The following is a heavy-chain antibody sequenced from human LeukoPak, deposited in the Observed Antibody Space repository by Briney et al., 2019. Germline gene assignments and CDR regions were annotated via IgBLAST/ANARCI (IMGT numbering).Heavy chain of an antibody. V-gene: IGHV3-21*01. D-gene: IGHD3-10*01. J-gene: IGHJ3*02. CDR2: ISSSSSYI. Sequence: PGGSLRLSCAASGFTFSSYRMNWVRQAPGKGLESVSSISSSSSYIYYADSVKGRFTISRDNAKNSLYLQMNSLRAEDTAVYYCARGPQTYYYGSGSSTPDAFDIWGQGTMVTVSS. CDR3: ARGPQTYYYGSGSSTPDAFDI. CDR1: GFTFSSYR.